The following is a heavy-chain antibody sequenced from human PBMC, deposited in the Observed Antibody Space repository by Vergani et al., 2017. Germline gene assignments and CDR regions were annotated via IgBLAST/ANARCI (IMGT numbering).Heavy chain of an antibody. CDR2: IIPIFGTA. Sequence: QVQLVQSGAEVKKPGSSVKVSCKASGGTFSSYAISWVRQAPGQGLEWMGGIIPIFGTANYAQKFQGRVTITADKSTSTAYMELSSLRSEDTAVYYCARGNPYYDILTGYPYDYWGQGTLVTVSS. CDR3: ARGNPYYDILTGYPYDY. V-gene: IGHV1-69*06. D-gene: IGHD3-9*01. CDR1: GGTFSSYA. J-gene: IGHJ4*02.